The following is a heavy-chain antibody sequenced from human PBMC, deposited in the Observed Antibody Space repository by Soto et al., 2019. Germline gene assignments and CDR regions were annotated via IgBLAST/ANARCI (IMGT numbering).Heavy chain of an antibody. J-gene: IGHJ3*01. Sequence: QVQLLASGPGLVKPSETLSLTCTVSGNSISDYYWSWIRQPPGKGLEWIGYIFHNGNTNYNPALKRRVTMSVATSKNQLSLRLSSVTAADTALYYCTRDVGGTVTLEAAFDFGGQGTMVTVS. CDR3: TRDVGGTVTLEAAFDF. V-gene: IGHV4-59*01. D-gene: IGHD4-17*01. CDR1: GNSISDYY. CDR2: IFHNGNT.